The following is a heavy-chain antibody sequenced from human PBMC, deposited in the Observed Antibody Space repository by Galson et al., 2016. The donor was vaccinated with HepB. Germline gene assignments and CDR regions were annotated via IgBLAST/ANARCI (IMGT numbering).Heavy chain of an antibody. J-gene: IGHJ4*02. Sequence: SLRLSCAASGFTFSIYAMSWVRQAPGKGLEWVSGISGRGGNTYHADSVKGRFTISRDNSKNTLYLQMKSLRADDTAVYYCAKLIEVAGSFDVWGQGTLVTVSA. D-gene: IGHD6-19*01. V-gene: IGHV3-23*01. CDR1: GFTFSIYA. CDR3: AKLIEVAGSFDV. CDR2: ISGRGGNT.